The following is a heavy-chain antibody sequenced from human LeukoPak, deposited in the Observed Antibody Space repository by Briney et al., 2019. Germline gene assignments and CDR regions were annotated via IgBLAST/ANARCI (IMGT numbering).Heavy chain of an antibody. Sequence: PGGSLRLSCVASGFTFSNYWMAWVRRAPGKGLEWVSSISSSSSYIYYADSVKGRFTISRDNAKNSLYLQMNSLRAEDTAVYYCAREGYCSSTSCYTNTFDYWGQGTLVTVSS. V-gene: IGHV3-21*01. CDR1: GFTFSNYW. CDR2: ISSSSSYI. D-gene: IGHD2-2*02. CDR3: AREGYCSSTSCYTNTFDY. J-gene: IGHJ4*02.